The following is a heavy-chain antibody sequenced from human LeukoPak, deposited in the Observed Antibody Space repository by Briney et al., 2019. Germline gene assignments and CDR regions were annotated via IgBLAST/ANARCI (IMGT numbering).Heavy chain of an antibody. CDR3: ARDSSGGSMYYFDY. V-gene: IGHV1-69*05. D-gene: IGHD2-15*01. Sequence: SVKVSCKASGGTFSRYAISWVRQAPGQGLEWMGGIIPIFGTANYAQKFQGRVTITTDESTSTAYMELSSLRSEDTAVYYCARDSSGGSMYYFDYWGQGTLVTVSS. CDR1: GGTFSRYA. J-gene: IGHJ4*02. CDR2: IIPIFGTA.